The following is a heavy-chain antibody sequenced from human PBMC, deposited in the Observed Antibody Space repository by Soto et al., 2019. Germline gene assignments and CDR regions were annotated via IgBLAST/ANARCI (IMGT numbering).Heavy chain of an antibody. V-gene: IGHV3-11*05. J-gene: IGHJ4*02. CDR1: GFTFSDYY. D-gene: IGHD3-22*01. Sequence: QVQLVESGGGLVKSGGSLRLSCAASGFTFSDYYMSWIRQAPGKGLEWISYISSSSDYTNYADSVKGRFTISRDNAKNSLYLQMNSLRAEDTAVYYCAREDYYDGSGYYSYWGQGTLVSVSS. CDR2: ISSSSDYT. CDR3: AREDYYDGSGYYSY.